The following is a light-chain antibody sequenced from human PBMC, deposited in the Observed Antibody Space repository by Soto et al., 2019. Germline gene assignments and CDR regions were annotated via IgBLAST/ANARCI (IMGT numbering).Light chain of an antibody. Sequence: QSALTQPASVSGSPGQSITISCTGTSSDVGGYNYVSWYQLHPGKDPKLMIYEVSNRPSRVSKRFSGFKCGNTASQTISVQLGDDEAYYYCISYTSSTAVVFGGGTKLTVL. V-gene: IGLV2-14*01. CDR1: SSDVGGYNY. CDR2: EVS. J-gene: IGLJ2*01. CDR3: ISYTSSTAVV.